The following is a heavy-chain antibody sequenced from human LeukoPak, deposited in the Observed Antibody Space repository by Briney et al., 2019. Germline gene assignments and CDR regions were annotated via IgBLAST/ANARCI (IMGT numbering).Heavy chain of an antibody. J-gene: IGHJ5*02. Sequence: GGSLRLSCAASGFTFSSYAMHWVRQAPGKGLEWVAVISYDGSNKYYADSVKGRFTISRDNAKNSLYLQMNSLRAEDTAVYYCAGLGGNYDSSGYEDWFDPWGQGTLVTVSS. D-gene: IGHD3-22*01. CDR2: ISYDGSNK. V-gene: IGHV3-30-3*01. CDR1: GFTFSSYA. CDR3: AGLGGNYDSSGYEDWFDP.